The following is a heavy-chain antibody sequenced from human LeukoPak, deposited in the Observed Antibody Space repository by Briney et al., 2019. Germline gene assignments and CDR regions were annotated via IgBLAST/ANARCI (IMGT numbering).Heavy chain of an antibody. D-gene: IGHD6-13*01. CDR2: INPNSGGT. Sequence: ASVKVSCTASGYTFTGYYMHWVRQAPGQGLEWMGRINPNSGGTNYAQKFQGRVTMTRDTSISTAYMELSRLKSDDTAVYYCASRIAAAGTLSYWGQGTLVTVSS. V-gene: IGHV1-2*06. J-gene: IGHJ4*02. CDR1: GYTFTGYY. CDR3: ASRIAAAGTLSY.